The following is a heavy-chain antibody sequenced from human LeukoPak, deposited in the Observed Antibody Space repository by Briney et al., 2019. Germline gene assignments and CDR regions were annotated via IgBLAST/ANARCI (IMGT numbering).Heavy chain of an antibody. CDR1: GFTFDDYA. CDR2: ISWNSGSI. Sequence: GGSLRLSCAASGFTFDDYAMHWVRQAPGKGLEWVSGISWNSGSIGYADSVKGRFTISRDNAKNSLYLQMNSLRAEDTALYYCAKDLRGGSTYYFDYWGQGTLVTVSS. V-gene: IGHV3-9*01. J-gene: IGHJ4*02. CDR3: AKDLRGGSTYYFDY. D-gene: IGHD2-15*01.